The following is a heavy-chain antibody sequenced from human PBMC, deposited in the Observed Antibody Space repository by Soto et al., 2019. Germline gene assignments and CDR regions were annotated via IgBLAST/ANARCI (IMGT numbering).Heavy chain of an antibody. D-gene: IGHD6-19*01. Sequence: QLQLQESGSGLVKPSQTLSLTCAVSGGSISSGGYSWSLIRQPPGKGLEWIGYSYHSVSTYYNPSLKSRVTISVDRSKNQFSLKLSSVTAADTAVYYCARAGGLGAVAADYWGQGTLVTVSS. CDR1: GGSISSGGYS. J-gene: IGHJ4*02. V-gene: IGHV4-30-2*01. CDR2: SYHSVST. CDR3: ARAGGLGAVAADY.